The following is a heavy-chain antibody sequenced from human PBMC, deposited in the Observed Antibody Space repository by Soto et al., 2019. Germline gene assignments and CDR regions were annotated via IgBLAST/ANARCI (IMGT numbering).Heavy chain of an antibody. CDR2: ISYDGSNK. V-gene: IGHV3-30*18. CDR3: AKDGGSTTSAALNWFDP. D-gene: IGHD2-2*01. Sequence: GGSLRLSCAASGFTFSSYGMHWVRQAPGKGLEWVAVISYDGSNKYYADSVKGRFTISRDNSKNTLYLQMNSLRAEDTAVYYCAKDGGSTTSAALNWFDPWGQGTLVTVSS. J-gene: IGHJ5*02. CDR1: GFTFSSYG.